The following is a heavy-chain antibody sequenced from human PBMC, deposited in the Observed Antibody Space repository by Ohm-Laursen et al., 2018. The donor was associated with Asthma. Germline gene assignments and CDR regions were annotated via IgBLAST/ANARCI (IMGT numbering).Heavy chain of an antibody. V-gene: IGHV3-30*03. D-gene: IGHD3-10*01. J-gene: IGHJ4*02. CDR2: ISYHGSNQ. Sequence: SLRLSCTASGFAFSTYGMHWVRQAPGKGLEWVAVISYHGSNQFYTNSVKGRFTISRDDSKNTLYLQMNSLRPEDTAFYYCAVSIYAYGEGAYWGQGTLVTVSS. CDR3: AVSIYAYGEGAY. CDR1: GFAFSTYG.